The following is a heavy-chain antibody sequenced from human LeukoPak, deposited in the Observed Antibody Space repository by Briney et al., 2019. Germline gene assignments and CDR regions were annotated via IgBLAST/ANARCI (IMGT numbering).Heavy chain of an antibody. Sequence: GGSLRLSCAASGFTFSSYAMYWVRQAPGKGLEYVSAISSNGGSTYYANSVKGRFTISRDNSKNTLYLQMGSLRAEDMAVYYCARSAVAGTNYFDYWGQGTLVTVSS. CDR3: ARSAVAGTNYFDY. V-gene: IGHV3-64*01. CDR1: GFTFSSYA. D-gene: IGHD6-19*01. J-gene: IGHJ4*02. CDR2: ISSNGGST.